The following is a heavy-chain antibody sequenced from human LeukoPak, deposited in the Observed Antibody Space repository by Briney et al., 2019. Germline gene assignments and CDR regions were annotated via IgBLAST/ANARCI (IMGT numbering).Heavy chain of an antibody. J-gene: IGHJ4*02. V-gene: IGHV4-39*07. CDR2: IYHSGST. CDR3: ARDRGWDQYGGFDY. CDR1: GGSISSSSYY. D-gene: IGHD1-26*01. Sequence: PSETLSLTCTVSGGSISSSSYYWGWIRQPPGKGLEWIGSIYHSGSTYYNPSLKSRVTISVDRSKNQFSLKLSSVTAADTAVYYCARDRGWDQYGGFDYWGQGTLVTVSS.